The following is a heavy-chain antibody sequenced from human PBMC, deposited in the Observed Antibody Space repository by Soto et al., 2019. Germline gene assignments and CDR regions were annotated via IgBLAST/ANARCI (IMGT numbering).Heavy chain of an antibody. J-gene: IGHJ5*02. CDR1: GFRYRDHW. Sequence: EVQVVESGGGLVQPGESLRLSCAASGFRYRDHWMSWVRQAPGKGPEWVANIHPDLSDISYVDSVKGRFTISRDNAKNSVYLQMNGLRVEETAIYYCVRGHGWFDPWGQGALVTVSS. CDR2: IHPDLSDI. CDR3: VRGHGWFDP. V-gene: IGHV3-7*01.